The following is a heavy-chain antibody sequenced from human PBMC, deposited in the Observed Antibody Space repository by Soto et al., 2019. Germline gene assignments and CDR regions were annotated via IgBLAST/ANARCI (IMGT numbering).Heavy chain of an antibody. CDR1: GNTFPYFE. D-gene: IGHD2-2*01. J-gene: IGHJ5*02. CDR2: ISAYTGDT. V-gene: IGHV1-18*01. Sequence: ASVKVSCKDSGNTFPYFEVTWVRQAPGQGLEWMGWISAYTGDTNFAQKFRGRFTMTRDTSTSTAYLDMSSLTSDDTAVYYCARVPRGAEAWFDPWGQGTLVTVSS. CDR3: ARVPRGAEAWFDP.